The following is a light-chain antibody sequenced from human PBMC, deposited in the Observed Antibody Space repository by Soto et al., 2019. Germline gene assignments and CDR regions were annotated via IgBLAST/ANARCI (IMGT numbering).Light chain of an antibody. J-gene: IGKJ1*01. V-gene: IGKV1-5*01. CDR3: QQYNSYSGM. Sequence: QLTQSPSSLSASVGDRVTITCRASQTIGSWLAWYQQKPGRAPKLLIFDASSLESGVPSRFSGNGSGTEFTLTISGLQPDDFASYYCQQYNSYSGMFGQGTKVDI. CDR1: QTIGSW. CDR2: DAS.